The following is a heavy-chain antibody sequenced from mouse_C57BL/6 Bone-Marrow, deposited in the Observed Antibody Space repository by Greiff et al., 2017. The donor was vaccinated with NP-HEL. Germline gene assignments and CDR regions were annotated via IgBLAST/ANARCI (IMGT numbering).Heavy chain of an antibody. J-gene: IGHJ3*01. CDR3: TTTDYYGSSLWFAY. CDR1: GFNIKDDY. V-gene: IGHV14-4*01. CDR2: IDHENGDT. D-gene: IGHD1-1*01. Sequence: VQLQQSGAELVRPGASVKLSCTASGFNIKDDYMPWVKQRPEQGLEWIGWIDHENGDTEYASQFQGKATITADTSSNTAYLQLSSLTSEDTAVYYCTTTDYYGSSLWFAYWGQGTLVTVSA.